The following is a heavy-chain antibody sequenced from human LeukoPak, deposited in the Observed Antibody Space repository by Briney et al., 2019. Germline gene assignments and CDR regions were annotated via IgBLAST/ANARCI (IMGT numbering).Heavy chain of an antibody. V-gene: IGHV4-30-4*08. CDR2: ISYSGST. CDR1: GVSISSGDYY. CDR3: ARDENSYYMDA. J-gene: IGHJ6*03. Sequence: PSETLSLTCAVSGVSISSGDYYWTWIRQPPGKGLEWIGYISYSGSTYYNPSLKSGITISLDTSKNQFSLKVTSVTAADTAVYYRARDENSYYMDAWGTGTTVTVSS.